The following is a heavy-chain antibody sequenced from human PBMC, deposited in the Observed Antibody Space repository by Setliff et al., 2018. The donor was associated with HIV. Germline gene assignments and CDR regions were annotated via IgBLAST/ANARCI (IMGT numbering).Heavy chain of an antibody. D-gene: IGHD1-26*01. Sequence: NPSETLSLTCNVSGDSINTYYWSWIRQPAGKRLDWIGRINNNGSTNYNPSLKSRVIMSLDTSKNQFSLRLSSMSAADTAVYYCARESGSAYYYYYMDVWGKGTTVTVSS. CDR1: GDSINTYY. J-gene: IGHJ6*03. CDR3: ARESGSAYYYYYMDV. V-gene: IGHV4-4*07. CDR2: INNNGST.